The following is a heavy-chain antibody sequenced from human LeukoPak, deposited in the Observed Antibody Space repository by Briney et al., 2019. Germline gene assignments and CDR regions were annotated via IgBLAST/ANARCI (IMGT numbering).Heavy chain of an antibody. CDR3: ARCPYDYGDFVFDD. CDR2: IYYSRST. Sequence: SETLSLTCTVSGGSISSISYYWGWIRQPPGKGLEWIWSIYYSRSTYYTPSPKSRVTISVGTSKNQFALKLSSVTAADTAVYYCARCPYDYGDFVFDDWGRGTLVTVSS. V-gene: IGHV4-39*01. J-gene: IGHJ4*02. CDR1: GGSISSISYY. D-gene: IGHD4-17*01.